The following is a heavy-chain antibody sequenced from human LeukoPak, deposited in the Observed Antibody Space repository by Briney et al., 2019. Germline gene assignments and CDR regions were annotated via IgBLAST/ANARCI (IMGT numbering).Heavy chain of an antibody. CDR2: IYYSGST. V-gene: IGHV4-39*07. CDR3: ARDRVVVVGGRGDFDY. CDR1: GGSIRSSSYY. D-gene: IGHD2-15*01. Sequence: SETLSLTCTVSGGSIRSSSYYWGWIRQPPGKGLEWIGSIYYSGSTYYNPSLKSRVTISLETSKSQFSLQLSSVTAADTAVYYCARDRVVVVGGRGDFDYWGQGALVTVSS. J-gene: IGHJ4*02.